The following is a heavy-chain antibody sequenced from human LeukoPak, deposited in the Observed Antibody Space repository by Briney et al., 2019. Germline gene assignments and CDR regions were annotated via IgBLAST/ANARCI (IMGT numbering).Heavy chain of an antibody. J-gene: IGHJ4*02. CDR2: IKSKTDGGTT. D-gene: IGHD1-26*01. Sequence: GGSLRLSCAASGFTFSNAWMSWVRQAPGKGLGWVGRIKSKTDGGTTDYAAPVKGRFTISRDDSKNTLYLQMNSLKTEDTAVYYCTTGLVGATTDYWGQGTLVTVSS. CDR1: GFTFSNAW. CDR3: TTGLVGATTDY. V-gene: IGHV3-15*01.